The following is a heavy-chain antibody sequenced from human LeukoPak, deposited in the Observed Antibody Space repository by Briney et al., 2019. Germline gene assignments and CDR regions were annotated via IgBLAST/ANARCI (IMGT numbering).Heavy chain of an antibody. V-gene: IGHV3-30*18. CDR3: AKDLYYYDSSGYYPGYYYYGMDV. Sequence: GGSLRLSCAASGFTFSSYGMHWVRQAPGKGLEWVAVMSYDGSNKYYADSVKGRFTISRDNSKNTLYLQMNSLRAEDTAVYYCAKDLYYYDSSGYYPGYYYYGMDVWGQGTTVTVSS. CDR2: MSYDGSNK. J-gene: IGHJ6*02. D-gene: IGHD3-22*01. CDR1: GFTFSSYG.